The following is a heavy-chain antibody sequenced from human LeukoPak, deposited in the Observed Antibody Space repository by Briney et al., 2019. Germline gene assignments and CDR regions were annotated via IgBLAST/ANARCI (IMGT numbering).Heavy chain of an antibody. D-gene: IGHD3-10*01. CDR3: ARVRDDDYYYGMDV. J-gene: IGHJ6*02. CDR1: GYTFTGYY. CDR2: INPNSGGT. Sequence: ASVKVSCKASGYTFTGYYMHWVRQAPGQGLEWMGWINPNSGGTNYAQKFQGRVTMTRDTSISTACMELSRLRSDDTAVYYCARVRDDDYYYGMDVWGQGTTVTVSS. V-gene: IGHV1-2*02.